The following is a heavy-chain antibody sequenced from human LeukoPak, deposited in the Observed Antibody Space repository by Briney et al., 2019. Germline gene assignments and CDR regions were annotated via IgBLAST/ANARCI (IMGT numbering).Heavy chain of an antibody. J-gene: IGHJ4*02. CDR1: GFTFSSYS. D-gene: IGHD6-13*01. CDR3: ARLSRAAAGR. CDR2: ISSSSSYI. Sequence: PGGSLRLSRAASGFTFSSYSINWVRQAPRQGLEWVASISSSSSYINYADSVKGRFPISRDNAKKYLVLPMNSLTPEDTAVYYCARLSRAAAGRWGQGTLVTVSS. V-gene: IGHV3-21*01.